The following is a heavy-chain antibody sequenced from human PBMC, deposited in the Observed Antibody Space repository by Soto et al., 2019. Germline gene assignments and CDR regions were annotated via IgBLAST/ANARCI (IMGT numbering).Heavy chain of an antibody. J-gene: IGHJ4*02. D-gene: IGHD3-10*01. CDR1: GYTFTTYP. V-gene: IGHV1-3*01. Sequence: GASVKVSFKASGYTFTTYPIHWVRQFPGQSLEWMGWINPANGDTGYSQRFQGRVTITRDTSATTAYMELSSLRSEDTALYYCARKDYYGSGIYYFDYWGQGSLVTVSS. CDR2: INPANGDT. CDR3: ARKDYYGSGIYYFDY.